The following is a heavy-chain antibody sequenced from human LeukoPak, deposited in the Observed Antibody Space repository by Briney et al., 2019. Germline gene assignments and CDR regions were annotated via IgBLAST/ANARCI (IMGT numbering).Heavy chain of an antibody. J-gene: IGHJ4*02. CDR1: GGTFSSYA. D-gene: IGHD2-2*01. Sequence: SVKVSCKASGGTFSSYAISWVRQAPGQGLEWMGGIIPIFGTANYAQKFQGRVTITADESTSTAYMELSSLRSEDTAVYYCARAGQSLGYCSTTSCCHNYWGQGTLVTVSS. V-gene: IGHV1-69*01. CDR3: ARAGQSLGYCSTTSCCHNY. CDR2: IIPIFGTA.